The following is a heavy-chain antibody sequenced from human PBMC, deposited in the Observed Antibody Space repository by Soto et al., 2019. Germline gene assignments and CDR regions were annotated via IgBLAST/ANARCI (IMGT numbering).Heavy chain of an antibody. D-gene: IGHD2-15*01. CDR2: IIPIFGTA. Sequence: QVQLVQSGAEAKKPGSSVKVSCKASGGTFSSYAISWVRQAPGQGLEWMGGIIPIFGTANYAQKFQGRVTITADESTSTAYMELSSLRSEDTAVYYCARALGYCSGGSCYSGSWFDPWGQGTLFTVSS. CDR1: GGTFSSYA. V-gene: IGHV1-69*01. CDR3: ARALGYCSGGSCYSGSWFDP. J-gene: IGHJ5*02.